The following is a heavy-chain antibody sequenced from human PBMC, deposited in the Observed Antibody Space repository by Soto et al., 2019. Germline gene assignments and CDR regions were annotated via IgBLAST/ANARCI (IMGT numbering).Heavy chain of an antibody. CDR1: GFTFSSYA. CDR2: ISGSGGTS. V-gene: IGHV3-23*01. D-gene: IGHD3-22*01. CDR3: AKGGYYYDTSGPTFEY. Sequence: HPGGSLRLSCAAFGFTFSSYAMSWVRQAPGKGLEWVPSISGSGGTSYYADSVKGRFTLSRDNSKNTLYLQMNSLRAEDTAVYYCAKGGYYYDTSGPTFEYWGQGTLVTVSS. J-gene: IGHJ4*02.